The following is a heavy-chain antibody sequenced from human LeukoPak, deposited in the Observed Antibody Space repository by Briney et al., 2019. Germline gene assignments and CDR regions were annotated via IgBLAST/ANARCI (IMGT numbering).Heavy chain of an antibody. V-gene: IGHV4-34*01. Sequence: PSETLSLTCAVYGGSFSGYYWSWIRQPPGKGLEWIGEINHSGGTNYNPSLKSRVTISVDTSKNQFSLKLSSVTAADTAVYYCARGTIIVGATYFDYWGQGTLVTVSS. CDR2: INHSGGT. CDR1: GGSFSGYY. D-gene: IGHD1-26*01. CDR3: ARGTIIVGATYFDY. J-gene: IGHJ4*02.